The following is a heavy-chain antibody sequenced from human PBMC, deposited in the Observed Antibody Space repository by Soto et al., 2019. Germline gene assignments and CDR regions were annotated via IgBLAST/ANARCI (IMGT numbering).Heavy chain of an antibody. CDR3: ARETRYGERDY. D-gene: IGHD4-17*01. CDR2: MNPNSGNT. V-gene: IGHV1-8*01. Sequence: QVQLVQSGAEVKKPGASVKVSCKASGYTFTSYDINWVRQATGQGLEWMGWMNPNSGNTGYAKKCKGRVTMTRNTSRVTAYMELSSMRYEDTAVYYCARETRYGERDYWGQGTLVTVSS. CDR1: GYTFTSYD. J-gene: IGHJ4*02.